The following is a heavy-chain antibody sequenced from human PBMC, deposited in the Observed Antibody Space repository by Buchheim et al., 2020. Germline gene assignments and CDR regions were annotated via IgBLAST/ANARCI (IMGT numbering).Heavy chain of an antibody. V-gene: IGHV3-74*01. CDR3: VGLYDSETYTLSDH. J-gene: IGHJ5*02. Sequence: EVYLVESGGGLVQPGGSLRLSCVASRFSFSNYWMHWVRQAPGKGLVWVSPISSDGSSTTDADSVKGRFTISRDNAKSTLYLKMYRLRDKDTVVYYGVGLYDSETYTLSDHWGQGTL. D-gene: IGHD3-16*01. CDR2: ISSDGSST. CDR1: RFSFSNYW.